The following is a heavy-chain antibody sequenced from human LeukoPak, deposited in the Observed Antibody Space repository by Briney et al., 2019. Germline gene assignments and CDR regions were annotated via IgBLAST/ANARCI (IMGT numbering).Heavy chain of an antibody. CDR3: ARDYGGNPGASDI. Sequence: SDTLSLTCTVSGDSISSYYWSWIRQPPGKGLEWIGYIYYSGSTNYNPSLKSRVTISVDTSKNQFSLKLSSVTAADTAVYYCARDYGGNPGASDIWGQGTMVTVSS. V-gene: IGHV4-59*01. CDR2: IYYSGST. CDR1: GDSISSYY. J-gene: IGHJ3*02. D-gene: IGHD4-23*01.